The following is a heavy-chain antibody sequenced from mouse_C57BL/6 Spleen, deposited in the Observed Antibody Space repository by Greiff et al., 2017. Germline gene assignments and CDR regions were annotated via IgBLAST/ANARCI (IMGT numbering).Heavy chain of an antibody. CDR3: ARGAMGNDGYHPYYWYFDV. J-gene: IGHJ1*03. CDR2: ISSGSSTI. Sequence: EVKLVESGGGLVKPGGSLKLSCAASGFTFSDYGMHWVRQAPEKGLEWVAYISSGSSTIYYADTVKGRFTISRDNAKNTLFLQMTSLRSEDTAMYYCARGAMGNDGYHPYYWYFDVWGTGTTVTVSS. V-gene: IGHV5-17*01. CDR1: GFTFSDYG. D-gene: IGHD2-3*01.